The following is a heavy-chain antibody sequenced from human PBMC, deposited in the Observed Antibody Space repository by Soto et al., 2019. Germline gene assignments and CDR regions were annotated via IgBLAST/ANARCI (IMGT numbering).Heavy chain of an antibody. D-gene: IGHD3-9*01. CDR3: ARLYYDILTGPGYFDY. CDR2: INPSGGST. V-gene: IGHV1-46*01. CDR1: GYTFTSYY. Sequence: QVQLVQSGAEVKKPGASVKVSCKASGYTFTSYYMHWVRQAPGQGLEWMGIINPSGGSTSYAQKFQGRVSMTRDTYTSTVYMELSSLRSEDTAVYYCARLYYDILTGPGYFDYWGQGTLVTVSS. J-gene: IGHJ4*02.